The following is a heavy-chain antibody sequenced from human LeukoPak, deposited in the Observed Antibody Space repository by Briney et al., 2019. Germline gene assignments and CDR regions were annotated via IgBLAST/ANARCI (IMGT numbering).Heavy chain of an antibody. CDR3: ATGYGSGEHYYYYMDV. J-gene: IGHJ6*03. V-gene: IGHV1-24*01. Sequence: ASVKVSCKVSGYTLTELSMHWVRQAPGKGLEWMGGFDPEDGETIYAQKFQGRVTMTEDTSTDTAYMELSSLRSGDTAVYYCATGYGSGEHYYYYMDVWGKGTTVTVSS. D-gene: IGHD2-15*01. CDR2: FDPEDGET. CDR1: GYTLTELS.